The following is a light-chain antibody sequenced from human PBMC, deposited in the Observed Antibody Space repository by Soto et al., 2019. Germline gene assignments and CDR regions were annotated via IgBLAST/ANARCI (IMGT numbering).Light chain of an antibody. CDR2: PAS. CDR3: QKYNSAPFT. Sequence: DIQMTQSPSSLSASVGDRVTITCRASQDINDYLVWYQQKPGKVPKLLIYPASTLQSGVSSRFSGSGSGTDFPPTISSLQAEDVATYYYQKYNSAPFTFGPGTKVDI. CDR1: QDINDY. J-gene: IGKJ3*01. V-gene: IGKV1-27*01.